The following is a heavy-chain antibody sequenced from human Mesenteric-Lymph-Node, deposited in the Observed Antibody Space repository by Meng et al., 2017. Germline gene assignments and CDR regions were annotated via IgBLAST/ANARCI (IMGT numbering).Heavy chain of an antibody. D-gene: IGHD1-26*01. CDR2: IKQDGSEK. V-gene: IGHV3-7*01. CDR1: GFTFSSYW. CDR3: ARGEVGAPQLLDYGMDV. Sequence: GESLKISCAASGFTFSSYWMSWVRQAPGKGLEWVANIKQDGSEKYYVDSVKGRFTISRDNAKNSLYLQMNSLRAEDTAVYYCARGEVGAPQLLDYGMDVWGQGTTVTVSS. J-gene: IGHJ6*02.